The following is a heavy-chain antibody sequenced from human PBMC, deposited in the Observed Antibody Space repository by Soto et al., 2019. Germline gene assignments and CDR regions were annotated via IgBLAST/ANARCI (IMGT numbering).Heavy chain of an antibody. CDR3: SRGGGGGLFDL. J-gene: IGHJ4*02. CDR2: ISPRTTYK. Sequence: QVQLVESGGGLVKPGGSLRLSCASSGFTFSDHYMSWIRRSPGKGLEFLSYISPRTTYKNYADSEKGRFTISRDNAKNSLYLQLNSLRAEDTAIYYCSRGGGGGLFDLWGQGTFVTVSS. D-gene: IGHD2-21*01. CDR1: GFTFSDHY. V-gene: IGHV3-11*06.